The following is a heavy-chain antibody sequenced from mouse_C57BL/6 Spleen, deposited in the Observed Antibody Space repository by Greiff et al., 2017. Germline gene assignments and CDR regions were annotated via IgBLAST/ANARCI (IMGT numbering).Heavy chain of an antibody. J-gene: IGHJ4*01. CDR3: ARGYYGSEAMDY. D-gene: IGHD1-1*01. CDR1: GYTFTSYW. Sequence: QVQLQQPGAELVMPGASVKLSCKASGYTFTSYWMHWVKQRPGQGLEWIGEIDPSDSYTNYNQKFKGKSTLTIDKSSSQAYMQLSSLTSEDSAVYYCARGYYGSEAMDYWGQGTSVTVSS. V-gene: IGHV1-69*01. CDR2: IDPSDSYT.